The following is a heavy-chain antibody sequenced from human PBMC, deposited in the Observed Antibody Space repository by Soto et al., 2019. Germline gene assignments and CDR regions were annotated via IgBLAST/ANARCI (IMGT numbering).Heavy chain of an antibody. CDR3: ARDLGITMVRGPYYYYGMDV. Sequence: GASVKVSCKSSGYTFTSYGISCVRQAPGQGLEWMGWISAYNGNTKYEQKLQGRVTMTTDTSTSTAYMELRSLRSEDTAVYYCARDLGITMVRGPYYYYGMDVWGQGTTVTVSS. D-gene: IGHD3-10*01. J-gene: IGHJ6*02. CDR1: GYTFTSYG. CDR2: ISAYNGNT. V-gene: IGHV1-18*01.